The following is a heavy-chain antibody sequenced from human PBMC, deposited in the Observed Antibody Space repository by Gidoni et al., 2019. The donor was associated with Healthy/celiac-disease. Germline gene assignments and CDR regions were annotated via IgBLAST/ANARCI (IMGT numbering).Heavy chain of an antibody. V-gene: IGHV1-69*01. CDR3: ARGGYDILTGYYKNWFDP. CDR2: IIPIFGTA. Sequence: QVQLVQSGAEVKKPGSSVKVSCKAFGGTFSSYAISWVRQAPGQGLEWMGGIIPIFGTANYAQKFQGRVTITADESTSTAYMELSSLRSEDTAVYYCARGGYDILTGYYKNWFDPWGQGTLVTVSS. J-gene: IGHJ5*02. D-gene: IGHD3-9*01. CDR1: GGTFSSYA.